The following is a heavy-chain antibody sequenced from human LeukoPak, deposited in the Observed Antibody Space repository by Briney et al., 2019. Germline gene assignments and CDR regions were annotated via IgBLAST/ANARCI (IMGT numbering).Heavy chain of an antibody. CDR1: GFTFGGYG. J-gene: IGHJ4*02. V-gene: IGHV3-33*01. Sequence: GGSLRLSCAGSGFTFGGYGMHWFRQTPGKGLEWVAVIAYDGSRAFYADSVKGRFTISRDNSKNTMSVQMDDLRAEDTAVYYSTRYNNDHYGYWGQGTLVTVSS. CDR3: TRYNNDHYGY. D-gene: IGHD1-14*01. CDR2: IAYDGSRA.